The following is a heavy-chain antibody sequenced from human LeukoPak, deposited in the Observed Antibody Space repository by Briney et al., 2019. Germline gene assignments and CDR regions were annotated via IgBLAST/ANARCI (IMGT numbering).Heavy chain of an antibody. V-gene: IGHV5-51*01. CDR1: GSSFTSYW. J-gene: IGHJ4*02. CDR3: AGVEYSSSSADY. CDR2: IYPGDSDT. D-gene: IGHD6-6*01. Sequence: GESLKISCKGSGSSFTSYWSGWLRQMPGKGLEWMGIIYPGDSDTRYSPSFQGQVTISADKSISTAYLQWSSLKASDTATYYCAGVEYSSSSADYWGQGTLVTVSS.